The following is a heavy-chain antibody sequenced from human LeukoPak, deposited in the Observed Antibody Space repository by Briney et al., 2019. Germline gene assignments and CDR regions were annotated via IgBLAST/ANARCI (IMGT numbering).Heavy chain of an antibody. J-gene: IGHJ4*02. V-gene: IGHV4-31*03. D-gene: IGHD1-26*01. CDR1: GGSISSGGYY. Sequence: SETLSLTCTVSGGSISSGGYYWSWIRQHPGKGLEWIGYIYYSGSTYYNPSLKSRVTISVDTSKNQFSLKLSSVTAADTAVYYCARGRPYSGGYHLDYWGQGTLVTVSA. CDR3: ARGRPYSGGYHLDY. CDR2: IYYSGST.